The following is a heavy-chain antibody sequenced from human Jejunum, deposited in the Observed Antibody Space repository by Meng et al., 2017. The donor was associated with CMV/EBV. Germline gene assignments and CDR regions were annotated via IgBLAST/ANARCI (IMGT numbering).Heavy chain of an antibody. V-gene: IGHV3-21*06. D-gene: IGHD4-11*01. Sequence: TFSSYSMTWLRQAPGKGLEWVSSISRTVGLTYYACSVKGRFTISRDNGKSSVFLQMDSLRVEDTAVYYCARDPDYSTDWYGGGDFWGQGVRVTVSS. J-gene: IGHJ4*02. CDR1: TFSSYS. CDR2: ISRTVGLT. CDR3: ARDPDYSTDWYGGGDF.